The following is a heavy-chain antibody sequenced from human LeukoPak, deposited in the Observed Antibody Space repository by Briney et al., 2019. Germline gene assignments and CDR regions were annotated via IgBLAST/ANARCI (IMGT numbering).Heavy chain of an antibody. Sequence: GGSLRLSCAASGFSFSNYAMHWVRQAPGKGLEYVSGVSSNGGSIFYANSVRGRFIISRDNSNNTLYLQMGSLRFEDMAVYYCATLSYHGIIASPLWGQGTMVTVSS. CDR1: GFSFSNYA. V-gene: IGHV3-64*01. CDR3: ATLSYHGIIASPL. D-gene: IGHD3-16*01. CDR2: VSSNGGSI. J-gene: IGHJ3*01.